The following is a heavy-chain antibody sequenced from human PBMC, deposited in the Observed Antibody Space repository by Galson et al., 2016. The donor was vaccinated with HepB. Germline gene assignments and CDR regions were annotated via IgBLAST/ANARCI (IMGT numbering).Heavy chain of an antibody. CDR2: ISFDGSTK. Sequence: SLRLSCAASGFRFNTYGMYWVRQAPGKGLEWVTVISFDGSTKYYADSVRGRFTVSKDISRNTLFLQMNSLRAEDTAIYYCAKHHFWSGYYVDSWGQGTLVTVSS. V-gene: IGHV3-30*18. D-gene: IGHD3-3*02. CDR3: AKHHFWSGYYVDS. CDR1: GFRFNTYG. J-gene: IGHJ4*02.